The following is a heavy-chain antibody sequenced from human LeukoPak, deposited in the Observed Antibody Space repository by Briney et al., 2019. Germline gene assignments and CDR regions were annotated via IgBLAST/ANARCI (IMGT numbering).Heavy chain of an antibody. V-gene: IGHV4-34*01. D-gene: IGHD1-26*01. CDR1: GGSFSGYY. Sequence: SETLSLTCAVYGGSFSGYYRSWIRQPPGKGLEWIGEINHSGSTNYNPSLKSRVTISVDTSKNQFSLKLSSVTAADTAVYYCARVELIVGATPQNFDYWGQGTLVTVSS. J-gene: IGHJ4*02. CDR3: ARVELIVGATPQNFDY. CDR2: INHSGST.